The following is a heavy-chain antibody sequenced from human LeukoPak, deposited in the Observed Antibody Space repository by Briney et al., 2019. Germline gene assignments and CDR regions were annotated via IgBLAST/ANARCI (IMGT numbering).Heavy chain of an antibody. CDR3: TTLKAGISSFL. CDR2: IKSKTDGGTA. V-gene: IGHV3-15*01. CDR1: GFTFINAW. J-gene: IGHJ4*02. D-gene: IGHD6-13*01. Sequence: GGSLRLSCAASGFTFINAWMSWVRQAPGKGLEWVGRIKSKTDGGTADYAAPVKGRFTISRDDSKNTLYLQLSSLKTEDTAVYYCTTLKAGISSFLWGQGTLVTVSS.